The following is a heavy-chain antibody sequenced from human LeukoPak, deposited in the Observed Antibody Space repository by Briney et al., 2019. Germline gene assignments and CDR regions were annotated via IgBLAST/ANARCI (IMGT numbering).Heavy chain of an antibody. D-gene: IGHD3-22*01. Sequence: GGSLRLSCVASGFTFSSYWMTWVRQAPGKGLEWVANIKPDGTEKYYVDSVKGRFTISRDNAKNSLYLQMNSLRAEDTAVYYCATYSSLNRREFQFWGQGTLLTVSS. J-gene: IGHJ1*01. CDR2: IKPDGTEK. V-gene: IGHV3-7*01. CDR1: GFTFSSYW. CDR3: ATYSSLNRREFQF.